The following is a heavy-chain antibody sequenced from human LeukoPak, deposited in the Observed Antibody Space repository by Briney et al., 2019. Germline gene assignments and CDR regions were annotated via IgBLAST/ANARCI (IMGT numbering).Heavy chain of an antibody. CDR3: AREYCSGGSCYSRAFDI. CDR1: GGTFSSYA. J-gene: IGHJ3*02. D-gene: IGHD2-15*01. V-gene: IGHV1-69*01. CDR2: IIPIFGTA. Sequence: SVKVSCKASGGTFSSYAISWVRQAPGQGLEWMGGIIPIFGTANYAQKFQGRVTITADESTSTAYMELSSLRSEDTAVYYCAREYCSGGSCYSRAFDIWGQGTMVTVSS.